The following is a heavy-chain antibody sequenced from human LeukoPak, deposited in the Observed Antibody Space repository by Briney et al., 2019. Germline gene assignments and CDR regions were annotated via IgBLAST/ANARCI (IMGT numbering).Heavy chain of an antibody. CDR1: GGTFSSYA. CDR3: ASGWLQLGYHYGMDV. J-gene: IGHJ6*02. Sequence: SVKVSCKASGGTFSSYAISWVRQAPGQGLEWMGGIIPIFGTANYAQKFQGRVTITADESTSTAYMELSSLRSEDTAVYYCASGWLQLGYHYGMDVWGQGTTVTVSS. D-gene: IGHD5-24*01. CDR2: IIPIFGTA. V-gene: IGHV1-69*13.